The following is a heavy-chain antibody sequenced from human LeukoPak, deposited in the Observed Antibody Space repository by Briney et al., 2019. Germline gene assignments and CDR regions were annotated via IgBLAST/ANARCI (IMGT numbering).Heavy chain of an antibody. CDR1: GFTFSSHG. CDR3: ARDGGYHSSGPFDY. J-gene: IGHJ4*02. CDR2: IWYDRSDE. V-gene: IGHV3-33*01. D-gene: IGHD3-22*01. Sequence: GGSLRLSCAASGFTFSSHGMHWVRQAPGKGLEWVSTIWYDRSDEYYADSVKGRFTISRDNSKNTLYLQMNSLRAEDTAVYYCARDGGYHSSGPFDYWGQGTLVTVSS.